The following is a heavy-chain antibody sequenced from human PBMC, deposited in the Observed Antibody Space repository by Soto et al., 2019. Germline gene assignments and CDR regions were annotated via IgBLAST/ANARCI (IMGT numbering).Heavy chain of an antibody. CDR3: ARAGFGHGLDV. V-gene: IGHV3-72*01. Sequence: EVELVESGGGLVQAGGSLRVSCGVSGFTSSDHYMDWVRQAPGKGLEWVGRTANKRSRYTTEYAASVKGRFIISRDDSKNSVYLQMNSLNIADTDVYYCARAGFGHGLDVWGQGTTVTVSS. CDR2: TANKRSRYTT. J-gene: IGHJ6*02. D-gene: IGHD3-16*01. CDR1: GFTSSDHY.